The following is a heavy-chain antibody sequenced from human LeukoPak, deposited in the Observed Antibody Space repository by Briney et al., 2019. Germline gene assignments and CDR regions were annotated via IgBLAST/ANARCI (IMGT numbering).Heavy chain of an antibody. CDR1: GFTFSSYG. CDR2: IWYDGSNK. J-gene: IGHJ4*02. D-gene: IGHD6-19*01. CDR3: ARDGAVAGTFDY. Sequence: PGRSLRLSCAASGFTFSSYGMHWVRQAPGKGLEWVAVIWYDGSNKYYADSVKGRFTISRDNSKNTLYLQMNSLRAEDTAVYYCARDGAVAGTFDYGGQGTLVTVSS. V-gene: IGHV3-33*01.